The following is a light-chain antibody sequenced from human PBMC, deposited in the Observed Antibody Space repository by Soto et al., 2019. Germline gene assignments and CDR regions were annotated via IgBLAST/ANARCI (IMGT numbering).Light chain of an antibody. J-gene: IGLJ2*01. CDR1: SSNIGADYD. V-gene: IGLV1-40*01. CDR3: QSYDSGLAHVI. Sequence: QSVLTQPPSVSGAPGQRVTISCTGSSSNIGADYDEHWYQRLPGTAPKLLIYANDNRPSGVPDRFSGSKSDTSASLAITGLQAKDEGDYYCQSYDSGLAHVIFGGGTKLTVL. CDR2: AND.